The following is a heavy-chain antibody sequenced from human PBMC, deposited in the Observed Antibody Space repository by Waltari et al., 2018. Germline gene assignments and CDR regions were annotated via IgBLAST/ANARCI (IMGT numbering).Heavy chain of an antibody. J-gene: IGHJ4*02. D-gene: IGHD3-22*01. Sequence: EVQLLESGGGLVQPGGSLRLSCAASGFIFSSYTMNWVRQAPGKGRELVSIFHGGGETDYADSVRGLFISSRDNSRNMLYLQMNSLRPEDTAVYYCAKGFDRASFDSWGPGALVIVSS. CDR2: IFHGGGET. CDR1: GFIFSSYT. V-gene: IGHV3-23*03. CDR3: AKGFDRASFDS.